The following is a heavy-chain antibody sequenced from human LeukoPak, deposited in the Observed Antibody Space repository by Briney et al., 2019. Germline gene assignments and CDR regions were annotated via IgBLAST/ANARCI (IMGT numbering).Heavy chain of an antibody. D-gene: IGHD1-26*01. CDR2: ISSSGSTI. CDR1: GFTFSSYE. V-gene: IGHV3-48*03. J-gene: IGHJ6*03. CDR3: AKDDGGSYYPYYYCMDV. Sequence: PGGSLRLSCAASGFTFSSYEMNWVRQAPGKGLEWVSYISSSGSTIYYADSVKGRFTISRDNAKNSLYLQMNSLRAEDTAVYYCAKDDGGSYYPYYYCMDVWGKGTTVTISS.